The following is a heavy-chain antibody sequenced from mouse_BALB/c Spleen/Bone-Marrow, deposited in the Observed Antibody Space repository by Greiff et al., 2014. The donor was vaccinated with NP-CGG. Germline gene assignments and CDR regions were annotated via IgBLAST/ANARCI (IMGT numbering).Heavy chain of an antibody. D-gene: IGHD2-1*01. CDR2: ILPRSGST. V-gene: IGHV1-9*01. CDR1: GYTFSSYW. J-gene: IGHJ3*01. CDR3: AREDGNHVGFAY. Sequence: QVQLQQSGAELMKPGASVKISCKATGYTFSSYWIEWVKQRPGHGLEWIGEILPRSGSTNYNEKFKGKATFTADTSSNTAYMQPSSLTSEDSAVYYCAREDGNHVGFAYWGQGTLVTVSA.